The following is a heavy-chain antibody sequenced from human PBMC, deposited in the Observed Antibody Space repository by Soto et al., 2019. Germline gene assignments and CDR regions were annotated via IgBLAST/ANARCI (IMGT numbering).Heavy chain of an antibody. Sequence: QITLKESGPTLVKPTQTLTLTCTFSGVSLTTRGVGVGWIRQPPGKALECLALIYWDDDKRYSPSLQSRLSITKDTSKNQVVLTMTNVDLVDTATYYCAHIPNYYQYDWFDPWGQGTLVSVSS. CDR2: IYWDDDK. D-gene: IGHD3-16*01. CDR3: AHIPNYYQYDWFDP. V-gene: IGHV2-5*02. CDR1: GVSLTTRGVG. J-gene: IGHJ5*02.